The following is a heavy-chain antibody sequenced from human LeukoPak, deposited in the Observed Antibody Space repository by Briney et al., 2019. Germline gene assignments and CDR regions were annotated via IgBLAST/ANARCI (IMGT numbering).Heavy chain of an antibody. CDR3: ARGGSSSSVEVYNWFDP. D-gene: IGHD6-6*01. J-gene: IGHJ5*02. CDR2: MNPNSGNT. Sequence: ASVKVSCKASGYTFTSYDINWVRQATGQGLEWMGWMNPNSGNTGYAQKFQGRVTITRNTSISTAYMELSSLRSEDTAVYYCARGGSSSSVEVYNWFDPWGQGTLATVSS. V-gene: IGHV1-8*03. CDR1: GYTFTSYD.